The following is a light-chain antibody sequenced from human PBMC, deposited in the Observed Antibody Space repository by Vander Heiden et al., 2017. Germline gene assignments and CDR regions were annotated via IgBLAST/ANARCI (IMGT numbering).Light chain of an antibody. V-gene: IGLV1-40*01. CDR1: SSNIGAGYD. J-gene: IGLJ2*01. Sequence: QSVLTQPPSVSRAPGQRVTISCTGGSSNIGAGYDVHWYQQLPGTAPKLLIYGNANRPSGVPDRFSGSKSGTSASLAITRLQAEDEADYYCQSYDSSLSSVVFAGGTKLTVL. CDR2: GNA. CDR3: QSYDSSLSSVV.